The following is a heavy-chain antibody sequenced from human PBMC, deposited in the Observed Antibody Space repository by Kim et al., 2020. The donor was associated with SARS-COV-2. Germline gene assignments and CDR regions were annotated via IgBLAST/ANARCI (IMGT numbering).Heavy chain of an antibody. Sequence: AQKFQGRVTINADESTSTAYMELSSLRSEDTAVYYCARDYGDYVDYAFDIWGQGTMVTVSS. CDR3: ARDYGDYVDYAFDI. V-gene: IGHV1-69*01. J-gene: IGHJ3*02. D-gene: IGHD4-17*01.